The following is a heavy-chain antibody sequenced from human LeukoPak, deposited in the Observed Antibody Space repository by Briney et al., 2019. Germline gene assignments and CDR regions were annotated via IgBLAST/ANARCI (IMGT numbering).Heavy chain of an antibody. J-gene: IGHJ4*02. CDR1: GYTFTNYW. D-gene: IGHD2-15*01. Sequence: GESLKISCKGSGYTFTNYWIGWVRQMPRKGPEWMGIIYPGDSDTRYSPSFQGQVTISADKSISTAYLQWSSLKASDTAIYYCARRSCAGGSCYAYWGQGTLVTVSS. CDR2: IYPGDSDT. CDR3: ARRSCAGGSCYAY. V-gene: IGHV5-51*01.